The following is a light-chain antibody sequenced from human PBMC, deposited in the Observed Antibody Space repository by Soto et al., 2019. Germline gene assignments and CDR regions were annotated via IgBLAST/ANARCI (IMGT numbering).Light chain of an antibody. V-gene: IGKV3-20*01. CDR3: QQYDNSPQT. CDR1: QTVSSIY. Sequence: EIVLTQSPGTLSLSPGERATLSCRASQTVSSIYLAWYQQKPGQAPSLLIYGASSRATGIPDRFSGSGSGTDFTLTISRLEPEDCAVYYCQQYDNSPQTFGQGTKLEIK. CDR2: GAS. J-gene: IGKJ2*01.